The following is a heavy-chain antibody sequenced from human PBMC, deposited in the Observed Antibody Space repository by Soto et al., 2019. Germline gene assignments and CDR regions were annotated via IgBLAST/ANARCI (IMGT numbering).Heavy chain of an antibody. CDR3: AKSASSGWFLPIPFDY. Sequence: EVQLLESGGGLVQPGGSLRLSCAASGFTFSSYAMSWVHQAPGKGLEWVSAISGSGGSTYYADSVKGRFTISRDNSKNTLYLQMNSLRAEDTAVYYCAKSASSGWFLPIPFDYWGQGSLVTVSS. J-gene: IGHJ4*02. CDR2: ISGSGGST. D-gene: IGHD6-19*01. CDR1: GFTFSSYA. V-gene: IGHV3-23*01.